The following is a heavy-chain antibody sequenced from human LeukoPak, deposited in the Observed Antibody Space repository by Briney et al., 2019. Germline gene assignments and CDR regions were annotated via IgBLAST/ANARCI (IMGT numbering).Heavy chain of an antibody. CDR2: ISYDGSNK. V-gene: IGHV3-30*18. J-gene: IGHJ4*02. CDR1: GFTFSSHG. CDR3: AKDSGDYYDSSGYSSYFDY. Sequence: GGSLRLSCAASGFTFSSHGMHWARQAPGKGLEWVAVISYDGSNKYYADSAKGRFTISRDNSKNTLYLQMNSLRAEDTAVYYCAKDSGDYYDSSGYSSYFDYWGQGTLVTVSS. D-gene: IGHD3-22*01.